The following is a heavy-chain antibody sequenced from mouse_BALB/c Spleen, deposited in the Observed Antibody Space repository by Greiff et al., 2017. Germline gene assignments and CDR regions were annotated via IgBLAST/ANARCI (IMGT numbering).Heavy chain of an antibody. J-gene: IGHJ4*01. CDR1: GYTFTSYT. Sequence: QVQLKESAAELARPGASVKMSCKASGYTFTSYTMHWVKQRPGQGLEWIGYINPSSGYTEYNQKFKDKTTLTADKSSSTAYMQLSSLTSEDSAVYYCAPGPHYYAMDYWGQGTSVTVSS. CDR3: APGPHYYAMDY. CDR2: INPSSGYT. V-gene: IGHV1-4*02.